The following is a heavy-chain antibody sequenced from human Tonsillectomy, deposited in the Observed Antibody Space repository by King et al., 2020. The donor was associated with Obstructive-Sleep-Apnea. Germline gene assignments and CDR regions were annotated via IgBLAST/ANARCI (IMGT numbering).Heavy chain of an antibody. CDR2: IYYSGST. CDR3: ARGGDYGDYRTAVGADY. V-gene: IGHV4-30-4*07. Sequence: QLQESGPGLVKPSQTLSLTCAVSGGSISRGAYSWSWIRQPPGKGLEWIGYIYYSGSTYYNPSLKSRVTISVDTSKNQFSLKLSAVTAADTAVYYCARGGDYGDYRTAVGADYWGQGTLVTVSS. D-gene: IGHD4-17*01. CDR1: GGSISRGAYS. J-gene: IGHJ4*02.